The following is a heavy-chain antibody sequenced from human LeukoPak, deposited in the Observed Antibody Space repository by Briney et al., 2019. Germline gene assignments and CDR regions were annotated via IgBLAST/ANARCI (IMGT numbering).Heavy chain of an antibody. Sequence: PSETLSLTCAVYGGSFSGYYWSWIRQPPGKGLEWIGSIYDSGSTYYNPSLKSRVTISVDTSKNQFSLKLTSMTAADTAVYYCARHAWGSSWYYWFDPWGQGTLVTVSS. V-gene: IGHV4-34*01. CDR3: ARHAWGSSWYYWFDP. CDR2: IYDSGST. D-gene: IGHD6-13*01. J-gene: IGHJ5*02. CDR1: GGSFSGYY.